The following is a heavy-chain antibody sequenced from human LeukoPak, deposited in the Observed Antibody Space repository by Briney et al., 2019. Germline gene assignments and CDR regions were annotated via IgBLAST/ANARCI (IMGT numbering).Heavy chain of an antibody. D-gene: IGHD6-19*01. J-gene: IGHJ4*02. CDR3: AKTTTGYSSGRYPGWPADY. Sequence: GGSLRHSCAPSGFTFGSSAMYWVRQALGKGLGWVSGIFGSAGSPHYGDSVKGRFTISRDNSKNTVYLQMNSLRVEDTAVYYCAKTTTGYSSGRYPGWPADYWGQGTLVTVSS. CDR2: IFGSAGSP. CDR1: GFTFGSSA. V-gene: IGHV3-23*01.